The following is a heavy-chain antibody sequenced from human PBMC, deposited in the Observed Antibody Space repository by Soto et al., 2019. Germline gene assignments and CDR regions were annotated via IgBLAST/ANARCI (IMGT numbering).Heavy chain of an antibody. V-gene: IGHV5-10-1*01. CDR2: IEPSGSYT. Sequence: PGRSLKISCRLSGYSFTSYRIICLLRKPGKVLDWMGRIEPSGSYTNYSPSFQGHVTISADKSISTAYLQWSSLKASDTAMYYCARGRKVAYGMDVWGQGTTVTVSS. CDR1: GYSFTSYR. J-gene: IGHJ6*02. CDR3: ARGRKVAYGMDV.